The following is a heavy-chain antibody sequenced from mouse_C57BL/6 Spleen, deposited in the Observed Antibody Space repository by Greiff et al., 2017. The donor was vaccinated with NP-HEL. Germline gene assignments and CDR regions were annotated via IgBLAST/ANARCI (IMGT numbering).Heavy chain of an antibody. J-gene: IGHJ4*01. V-gene: IGHV2-5*01. Sequence: VKLQESGPGLVQPSQCLSISCTASGFSFTSYGVHWVHQTPGQGLEWLGEICSGGSTDYNAACMSRLSITKDNTKSQVFFKMNSLQADDTAIYYCASYYAMDDWGKGSSVTVSS. CDR1: GFSFTSYG. CDR3: ASYYAMDD. CDR2: ICSGGST.